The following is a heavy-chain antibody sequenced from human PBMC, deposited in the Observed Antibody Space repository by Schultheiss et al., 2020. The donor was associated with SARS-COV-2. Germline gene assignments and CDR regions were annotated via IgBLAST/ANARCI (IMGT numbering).Heavy chain of an antibody. CDR3: ARGSFRPGSGWYHRNNGMDV. J-gene: IGHJ6*02. Sequence: SETLSLTCAVYGGSFSGYYWSWIRQPPGKGLEWIGEINHSGSTNYNPSLKSRVTISVDTSKNQFPLKLSSVTAADTAVYYCARGSFRPGSGWYHRNNGMDVWGQGTTVTVSS. CDR1: GGSFSGYY. D-gene: IGHD6-19*01. CDR2: INHSGST. V-gene: IGHV4-34*01.